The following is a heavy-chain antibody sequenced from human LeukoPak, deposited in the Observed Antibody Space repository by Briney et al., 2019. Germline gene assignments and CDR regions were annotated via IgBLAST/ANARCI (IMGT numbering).Heavy chain of an antibody. Sequence: PGGSLRLSCAASGFTFSSYAMHWVRQPPGKGLEWVALISYDGSDKIYTDSVKGRFTISRDNSEGTLYLQMDSLRGDDAAVYYCAKAVGRISWSFDYWGQGALVTVSS. D-gene: IGHD6-13*01. V-gene: IGHV3-30*18. CDR1: GFTFSSYA. J-gene: IGHJ4*02. CDR2: ISYDGSDK. CDR3: AKAVGRISWSFDY.